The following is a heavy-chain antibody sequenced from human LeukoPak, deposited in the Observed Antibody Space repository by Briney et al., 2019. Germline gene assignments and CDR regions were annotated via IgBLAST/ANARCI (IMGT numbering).Heavy chain of an antibody. J-gene: IGHJ4*02. V-gene: IGHV1-69*05. CDR1: GGTFSSYA. Sequence: ASVKVSCKASGGTFSSYAISWVRQAPGQGLEWVGGIIPIFGTANYAQKFQGRVTITTDESTSTAYMELSSLRSEDTAVYYCARVRKGDGYKLLDYWGQGTLVTVSS. D-gene: IGHD5-24*01. CDR2: IIPIFGTA. CDR3: ARVRKGDGYKLLDY.